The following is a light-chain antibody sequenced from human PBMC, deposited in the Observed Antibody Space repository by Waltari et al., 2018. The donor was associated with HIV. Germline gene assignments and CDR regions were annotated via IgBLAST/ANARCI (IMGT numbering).Light chain of an antibody. J-gene: IGLJ1*01. V-gene: IGLV3-21*01. Sequence: SYVLTQPPSVSVAPGETARITCGGSDIGRKHVHWYQQKSGQAPLLVIYDDRLRPSRIPARLSGCNSGNTATLTISRVEGADEADYYCQVWENSRDQSFGPGTRVTV. CDR3: QVWENSRDQS. CDR2: DDR. CDR1: DIGRKH.